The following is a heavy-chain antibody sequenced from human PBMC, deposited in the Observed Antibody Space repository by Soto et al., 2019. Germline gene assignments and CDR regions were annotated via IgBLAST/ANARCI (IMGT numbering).Heavy chain of an antibody. D-gene: IGHD4-17*01. V-gene: IGHV3-43*01. Sequence: EVQVVESGGAVAQPGGSLRLSCAASGFTFQDYTMHWVRQAPGKGLEWVSLITWDGGSTYYADSVKGRCTISRDNSKNSLYLHMNSLRTEDTALYYCAKLSHDYGAYHQYGMDVWGQGTTVIVSS. J-gene: IGHJ6*02. CDR2: ITWDGGST. CDR3: AKLSHDYGAYHQYGMDV. CDR1: GFTFQDYT.